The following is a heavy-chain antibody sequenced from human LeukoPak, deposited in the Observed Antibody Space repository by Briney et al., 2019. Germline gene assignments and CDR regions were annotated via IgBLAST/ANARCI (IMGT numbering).Heavy chain of an antibody. Sequence: PSETLSLTCTVSGGSVSSGSYYWSWIRQPPGKGLEWIGYIYYSGSTNYNPSLKSRVTISVDTSKNQFYLKLSSVTAADTAVYYCAREISSGYGLASVDYWGQGTLVTVSS. CDR1: GGSVSSGSYY. V-gene: IGHV4-61*01. CDR3: AREISSGYGLASVDY. CDR2: IYYSGST. D-gene: IGHD5-12*01. J-gene: IGHJ4*02.